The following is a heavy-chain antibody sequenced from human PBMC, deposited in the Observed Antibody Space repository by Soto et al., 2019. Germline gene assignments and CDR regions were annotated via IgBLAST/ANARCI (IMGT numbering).Heavy chain of an antibody. V-gene: IGHV3-30*18. CDR3: AKDRLGGWSFFTLDY. J-gene: IGHJ4*02. CDR1: GFTFSTYG. D-gene: IGHD6-19*01. CDR2: ISYDGSSK. Sequence: GGSLRVSCAASGFTFSTYGMHWVRQAPGKGLEWVAVISYDGSSKYYADSVKGRFTISRDTSKNTLYMQMNSLRTEDTAVYYCAKDRLGGWSFFTLDYWGQGTLVTVSS.